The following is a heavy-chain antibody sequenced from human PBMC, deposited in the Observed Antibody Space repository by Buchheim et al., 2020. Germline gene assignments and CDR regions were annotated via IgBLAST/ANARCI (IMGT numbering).Heavy chain of an antibody. Sequence: QVQLQESGPGLVKPSQTLSLTCTVSGGSISSGNYYWSWIRQPAGKGLEWIGRIYTSGSTNYNPSLQSRVTISVDTSKTQFSLRLSSVTAADTAVYHCAREGGSYWMADYFDYWGQGTL. CDR2: IYTSGST. CDR3: AREGGSYWMADYFDY. CDR1: GGSISSGNYY. D-gene: IGHD1-26*01. V-gene: IGHV4-61*02. J-gene: IGHJ4*02.